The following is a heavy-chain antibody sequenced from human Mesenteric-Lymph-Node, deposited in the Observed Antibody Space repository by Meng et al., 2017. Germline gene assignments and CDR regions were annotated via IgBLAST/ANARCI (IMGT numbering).Heavy chain of an antibody. J-gene: IGHJ3*02. CDR3: ATPFPEQGPAVVIALDDAFDI. CDR1: GFTFSSYA. Sequence: ESLKISCAASGFTFSSYAMSRIRQPPGKGLEWIGEINHSGSTNYNPSLKSRVTMSVDTSKNQFSLKLSSVTAADTAVYYCATPFPEQGPAVVIALDDAFDIWGQGTMVTVSS. CDR2: INHSGST. V-gene: IGHV4-34*08. D-gene: IGHD2-21*01.